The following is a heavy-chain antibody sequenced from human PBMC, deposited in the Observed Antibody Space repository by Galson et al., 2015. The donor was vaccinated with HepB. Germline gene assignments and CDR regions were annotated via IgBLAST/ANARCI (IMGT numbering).Heavy chain of an antibody. CDR3: TTDLNYDSSGYLS. CDR2: IKSKTDGGTT. Sequence: SLRLSCAASGFTFSNAWMSWVRQAPGKGLEWVGRIKSKTDGGTTDYAAPVKGRFTISRDDSKNTLYLQMNSLKTEDTAVYYCTTDLNYDSSGYLSWGQGTLVTVSS. D-gene: IGHD3-22*01. V-gene: IGHV3-15*01. J-gene: IGHJ4*02. CDR1: GFTFSNAW.